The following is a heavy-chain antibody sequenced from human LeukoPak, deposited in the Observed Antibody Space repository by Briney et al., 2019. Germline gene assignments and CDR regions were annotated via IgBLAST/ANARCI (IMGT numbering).Heavy chain of an antibody. CDR2: SSAYNGNT. CDR1: AYTFTSYG. J-gene: IGHJ6*03. Sequence: ASVKVSCSASAYTFTSYGFTWVRQAPAQGLEWMGCSSAYNGNTNYAQKLQGRVTMTTDTSTSTAYVELRSLRSDDTAVYYCARSDSSCRYGGYYYYYRDVWGKGTTVSVSS. V-gene: IGHV1-18*01. CDR3: ARSDSSCRYGGYYYYYRDV. D-gene: IGHD6-19*01.